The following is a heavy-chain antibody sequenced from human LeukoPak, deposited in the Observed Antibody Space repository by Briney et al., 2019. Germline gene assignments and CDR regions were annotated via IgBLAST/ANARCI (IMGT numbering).Heavy chain of an antibody. D-gene: IGHD5-12*01. J-gene: IGHJ4*02. CDR3: AKSSHYSGYDWGYDY. V-gene: IGHV3-23*01. CDR2: ITGSGGNT. CDR1: GFTFSNYA. Sequence: GGSLRLSCAPTGFTFSNYAMTSVRQAPGKGLECVSGITGSGGNTYYTDSVKGRCTISRDNSKNTLYLQMNSMRAEDTAVYYCAKSSHYSGYDWGYDYWGQGTLVTVSS.